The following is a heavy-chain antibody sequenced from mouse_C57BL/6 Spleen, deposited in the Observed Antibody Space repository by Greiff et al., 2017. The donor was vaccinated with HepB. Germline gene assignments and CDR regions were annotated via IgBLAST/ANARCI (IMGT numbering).Heavy chain of an antibody. CDR3: ASPHYYGSSYHWYFDV. D-gene: IGHD1-1*01. J-gene: IGHJ1*03. Sequence: QVQLQQPGAELVKPGASVKLSCKASGYTFTSYWMHWVKQRPGRGLEWIGRIDPNSGGTKYNEKFKSKATLTVDKPSSTAYMQLSSLTSEDSAVYYCASPHYYGSSYHWYFDVWGTGTTVTVSS. CDR2: IDPNSGGT. CDR1: GYTFTSYW. V-gene: IGHV1-72*01.